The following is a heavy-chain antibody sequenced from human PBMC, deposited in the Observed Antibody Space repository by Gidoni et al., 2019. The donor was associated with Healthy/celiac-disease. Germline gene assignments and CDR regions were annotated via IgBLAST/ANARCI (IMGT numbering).Heavy chain of an antibody. CDR3: ANSVRDSWNDEGPLD. V-gene: IGHV3-30*06. J-gene: IGHJ4*02. CDR1: GVTFGSNG. CDR2: ISYDGRNK. D-gene: IGHD1-20*01. Sequence: QVQLVESGGGGVQPGRSLRLSCAASGVTFGSNGMHWVRQAPGKGLAWVAVISYDGRNKYYAGSVKGRFTISRVNSKNTLYLQMNSLRAEDTAVYYCANSVRDSWNDEGPLDWGQGTLVTVSS.